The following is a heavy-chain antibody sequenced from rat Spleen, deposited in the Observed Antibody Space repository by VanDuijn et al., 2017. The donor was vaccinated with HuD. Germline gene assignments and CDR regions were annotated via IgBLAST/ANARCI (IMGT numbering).Heavy chain of an antibody. CDR2: IKALANNYLS. D-gene: IGHD1-11*01. Sequence: VQVLESGGGLVQTGNSLKLSCATSGFPFSTAWMYWYRQFSEDAQEWVARIKALANNYLSDDKESVKERLTISRDDSKSSIYLQMNSLQEEDRSIYYCVWRGAGYSEGYFDYWGQGVMVTLSS. CDR3: VWRGAGYSEGYFDY. J-gene: IGHJ2*01. CDR1: GFPFSTAW. V-gene: IGHV6-6*01.